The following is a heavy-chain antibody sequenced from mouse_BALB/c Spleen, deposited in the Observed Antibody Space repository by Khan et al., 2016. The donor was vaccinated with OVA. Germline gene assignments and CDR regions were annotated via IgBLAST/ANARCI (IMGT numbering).Heavy chain of an antibody. D-gene: IGHD2-4*01. J-gene: IGHJ3*01. CDR3: ARNYDYDEGLAY. V-gene: IGHV2-2*02. CDR2: IWSGGST. Sequence: QVQLKQSGPGLVQPSQSLSITCTVSGFSLTRYGVHWVRQSPGKGLEWLGVIWSGGSTDYNAAFISRLNISTYNSKSQAFFKMNSLQANDTAIYYCARNYDYDEGLAYWGQGTLVTVSA. CDR1: GFSLTRYG.